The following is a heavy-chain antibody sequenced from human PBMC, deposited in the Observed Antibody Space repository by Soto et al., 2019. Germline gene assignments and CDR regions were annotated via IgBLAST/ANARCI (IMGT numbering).Heavy chain of an antibody. J-gene: IGHJ3*02. CDR2: TYYRSKWYN. V-gene: IGHV6-1*01. CDR3: ARERATPYLYAFDI. CDR1: GDSVSSNSAA. D-gene: IGHD2-15*01. Sequence: SQTLSLTCAISGDSVSSNSAAWNCIRQSPSRGLEWLGRTYYRSKWYNDYAVSVKSRITINPDTSKNQFSLQLNSVTPEDTAVYYCARERATPYLYAFDIWGQGTMVTASS.